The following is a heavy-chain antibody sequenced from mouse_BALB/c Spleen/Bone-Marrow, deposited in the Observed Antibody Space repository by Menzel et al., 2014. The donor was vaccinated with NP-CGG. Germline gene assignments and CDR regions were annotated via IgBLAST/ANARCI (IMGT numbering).Heavy chain of an antibody. CDR2: ISSGGSDT. V-gene: IGHV5-9-4*01. CDR1: GFTFSSYA. D-gene: IGHD3-3*01. J-gene: IGHJ1*01. CDR3: ASKAGKGCWSFHV. Sequence: DVHVVEAGGGAVKPGGALKLSCAASGFTFSSYAMSWVRQSPEKRLERVAEISSGGSDTYYPDTVTGRLTISRDNAKNTLHLEMSSLRSEDPAMYYCASKAGKGCWSFHVWRAGTAVTVSS.